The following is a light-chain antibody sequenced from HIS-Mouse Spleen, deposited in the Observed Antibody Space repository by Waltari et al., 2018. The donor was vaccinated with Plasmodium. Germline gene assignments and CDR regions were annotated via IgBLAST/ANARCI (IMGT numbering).Light chain of an antibody. CDR1: SSDFGSYTL. CDR3: CSYAGSSTFV. CDR2: EGS. V-gene: IGLV2-23*03. J-gene: IGLJ3*02. Sequence: QSALTQPASVSGSPGQSITISCTGTSSDFGSYTLVSWYQQHPGKAPKLMIYEGSKRPSGVSNRFSGSKSGNTASLTISGLQAEDEADYYCCSYAGSSTFVFGGGTKLTVL.